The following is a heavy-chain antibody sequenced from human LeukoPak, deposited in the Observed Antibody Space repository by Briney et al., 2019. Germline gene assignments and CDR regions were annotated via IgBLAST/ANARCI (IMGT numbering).Heavy chain of an antibody. CDR1: GGSFSSYY. V-gene: IGHV4-34*01. J-gene: IGHJ3*02. CDR3: ARGDNVLRFLEVDAFDI. Sequence: SETLCLTCVVYGGSFSSYYWSWIRQPPGKRLEWIGEINYSGSTDYNPSLKSRVTISVDTPKNQFSLRLSSVTAADTAVYYCARGDNVLRFLEVDAFDIWGQGTMVTVCS. D-gene: IGHD3-3*01. CDR2: INYSGST.